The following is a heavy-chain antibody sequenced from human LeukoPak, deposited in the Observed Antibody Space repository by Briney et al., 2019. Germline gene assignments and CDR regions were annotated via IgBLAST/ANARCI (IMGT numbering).Heavy chain of an antibody. Sequence: ASVKVSCKASGYTFINYYLHWVRQAPGQGLEWMGIINPSSGGTSYAQKFQGRVTMTRATSTSTVYMELSSLRPEDTAVYYCARDPTYCGGDCYAFDIWGQGTMVTVSS. CDR3: ARDPTYCGGDCYAFDI. J-gene: IGHJ3*02. V-gene: IGHV1-46*01. CDR2: INPSSGGT. D-gene: IGHD2-21*02. CDR1: GYTFINYY.